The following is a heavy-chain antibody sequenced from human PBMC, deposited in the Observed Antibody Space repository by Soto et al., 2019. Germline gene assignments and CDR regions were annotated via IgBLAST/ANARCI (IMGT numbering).Heavy chain of an antibody. V-gene: IGHV1-46*03. CDR3: ARSPYYYDSSGYYGTFDY. CDR1: GYTFTSYY. CDR2: INPSGGST. D-gene: IGHD3-22*01. J-gene: IGHJ4*02. Sequence: QVQLVQSGAEVKKPGASVKVSCKASGYTFTSYYMHWVRQAPGQGLEWMGIINPSGGSTSYAQKFQGRVTMTRDTSTSTVYMELSSLRSEDTAVYYCARSPYYYDSSGYYGTFDYWGQGTLVTVSS.